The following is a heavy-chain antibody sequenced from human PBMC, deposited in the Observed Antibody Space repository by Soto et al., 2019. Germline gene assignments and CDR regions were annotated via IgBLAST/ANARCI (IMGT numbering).Heavy chain of an antibody. V-gene: IGHV1-3*01. J-gene: IGHJ6*02. CDR1: GYTFTSYA. Sequence: ASVKVSCKASGYTFTSYAMHWVRQAPGQRLEWMGWINAGNGNTKYSQKFQGRVTITRDTSASTAYMELSSLRSEDTAVYYCARDRLPRNYYYYYGMDVWGQGTTVTVSS. CDR2: INAGNGNT. D-gene: IGHD2-15*01. CDR3: ARDRLPRNYYYYYGMDV.